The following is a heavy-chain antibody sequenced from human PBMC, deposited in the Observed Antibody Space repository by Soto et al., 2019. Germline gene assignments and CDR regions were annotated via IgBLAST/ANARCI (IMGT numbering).Heavy chain of an antibody. CDR1: GFTFSDHY. V-gene: IGHV3-72*01. D-gene: IGHD3-10*01. CDR3: ASWGYGSNFQH. J-gene: IGHJ1*01. Sequence: EVQLVESRGGLVQPGGSLRLSCAASGFTFSDHYMDWVRQAPGKGLEWVGRTRNKANSYTTEYAASVKGRFTISRDDSKNSLYLQMNSLKTEDTAVYYCASWGYGSNFQHWGQGTLVTVSS. CDR2: TRNKANSYTT.